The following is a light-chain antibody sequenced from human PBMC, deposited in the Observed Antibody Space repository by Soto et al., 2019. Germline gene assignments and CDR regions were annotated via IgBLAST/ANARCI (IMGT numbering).Light chain of an antibody. CDR1: SSDVGRYTF. J-gene: IGLJ1*01. CDR3: SSYTSSSTYV. CDR2: EVS. Sequence: QSVRTQPASVSGSAGQSIAISCTGTSSDVGRYTFVSWYQQHPGKAPKLMMYEVSNRPSGVSNRFSGSKSGNTASLTISGLQAEDEADYYCSSYTSSSTYVFGSGTKVTVL. V-gene: IGLV2-14*01.